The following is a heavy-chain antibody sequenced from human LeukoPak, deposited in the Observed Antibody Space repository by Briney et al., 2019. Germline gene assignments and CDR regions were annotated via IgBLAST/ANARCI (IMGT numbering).Heavy chain of an antibody. CDR2: ISGSSGHT. CDR3: AKVGYTEMEWLLYSDH. Sequence: GGSLRLSCAASGLTFSSYAMSWVRQAPGKGLEWVSAISGSSGHTYYADSVKGRFTISRDNSNNTLYLQMNSLRADDAAVYFCAKVGYTEMEWLLYSDHWGQGTLVTVSS. CDR1: GLTFSSYA. V-gene: IGHV3-23*01. J-gene: IGHJ4*02. D-gene: IGHD3-3*01.